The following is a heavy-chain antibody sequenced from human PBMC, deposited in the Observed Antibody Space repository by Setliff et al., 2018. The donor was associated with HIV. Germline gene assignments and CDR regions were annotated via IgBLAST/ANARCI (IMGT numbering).Heavy chain of an antibody. CDR3: ARAGPSGYYGSGSPYYYYYGMDV. CDR2: IIPILGIA. J-gene: IGHJ6*02. CDR1: GGTFSSYA. V-gene: IGHV1-69*10. Sequence: GASVKVSCKASGGTFSSYAISWVRQAPGQGLEWMGGIIPILGIANYAQKFQGRVTITADESASTAYMELSSLRSKDTAVYYCARAGPSGYYGSGSPYYYYYGMDVWGQGTTVTVSS. D-gene: IGHD3-10*01.